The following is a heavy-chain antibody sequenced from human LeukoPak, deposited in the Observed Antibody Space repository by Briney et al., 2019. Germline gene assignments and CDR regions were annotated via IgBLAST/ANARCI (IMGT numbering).Heavy chain of an antibody. J-gene: IGHJ4*02. D-gene: IGHD2-21*02. V-gene: IGHV5-51*01. Sequence: GKSLKISCKGSGYSFTSYWIGWVRQMPGKGLEWMGIIYPSDSETRYSPSFQGQVTISADKSISTGYLQWSSLKASDTAMYYCARRADDCNFADYWGQGTLVTVSS. CDR1: GYSFTSYW. CDR2: IYPSDSET. CDR3: ARRADDCNFADY.